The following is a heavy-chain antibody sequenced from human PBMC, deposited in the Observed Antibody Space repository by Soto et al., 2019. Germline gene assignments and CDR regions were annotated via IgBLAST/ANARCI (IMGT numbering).Heavy chain of an antibody. J-gene: IGHJ6*02. V-gene: IGHV1-18*01. CDR3: ASSFISAQWRYGMDV. Sequence: QVQLVQSGAEVKKPGASVKVSCKASGYTFTSYGISWVRQAPGQGLEWMGWISAYNGNTNYAQKPQGRVTMTTDTTTSTAYMELRSLRSADTAVYSCASSFISAQWRYGMDVWGQGTTVTVSS. CDR1: GYTFTSYG. D-gene: IGHD2-8*01. CDR2: ISAYNGNT.